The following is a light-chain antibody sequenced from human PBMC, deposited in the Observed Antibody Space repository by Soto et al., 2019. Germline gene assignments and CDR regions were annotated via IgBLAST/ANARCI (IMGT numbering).Light chain of an antibody. V-gene: IGKV3-20*01. J-gene: IGKJ1*01. CDR1: LSLPSRS. CDR3: QQYDYSPRT. CDR2: AAS. Sequence: EMVLTQSPGTMSLSPGDRATLSCSASLSLPSRSLAWYQQRPGQAPRVLISAASTRAADIPDRFSGSGSGTDFTLTINRLEPEEFAVYYGQQYDYSPRTFGQGTKVDIK.